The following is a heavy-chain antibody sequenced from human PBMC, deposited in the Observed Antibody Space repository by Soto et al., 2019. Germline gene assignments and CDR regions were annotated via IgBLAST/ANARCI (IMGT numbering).Heavy chain of an antibody. CDR1: GFSLTTSGVG. CDR3: GHSLGEDWFYP. CDR2: IYWHDDK. V-gene: IGHV2-5*01. J-gene: IGHJ5*02. D-gene: IGHD3-16*01. Sequence: QITLKESGPTLVKSTQTLTLTCTFSGFSLTTSGVGVGWIRQPPGKALEWLALIYWHDDKRYSPSLKSRLTXTXDPSKDQVVLMMTNLDTVDTATYYCGHSLGEDWFYPRGQGTLVTVSS.